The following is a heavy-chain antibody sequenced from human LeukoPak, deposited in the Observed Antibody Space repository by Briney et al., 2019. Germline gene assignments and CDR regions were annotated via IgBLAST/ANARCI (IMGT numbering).Heavy chain of an antibody. V-gene: IGHV3-30*18. CDR3: AKSTDGDYISDY. Sequence: PGGSLRLSCAASGFTFSSYGMHWVRQAPGKGLEWVAVISYDGSNKYYADSVKGRFTISRDNSKNTLYLQMNSLRAEDTAVYYCAKSTDGDYISDYWGQGTLVTVSS. J-gene: IGHJ4*02. CDR2: ISYDGSNK. CDR1: GFTFSSYG. D-gene: IGHD4-17*01.